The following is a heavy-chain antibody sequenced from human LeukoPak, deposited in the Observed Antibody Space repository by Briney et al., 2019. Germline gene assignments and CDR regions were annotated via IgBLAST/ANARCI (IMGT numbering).Heavy chain of an antibody. Sequence: GGSLRLPCVASGFTFSKYAMSWVRQAPGQGLEWVSGISATGENTFYADSVRGRFTVSRDNSKNTVYLQINSLGAEDTAVYYCARNGQITLIVMVLYFFDNWGQGTLVTVSS. J-gene: IGHJ4*02. CDR3: ARNGQITLIVMVLYFFDN. CDR1: GFTFSKYA. V-gene: IGHV3-23*01. D-gene: IGHD3-22*01. CDR2: ISATGENT.